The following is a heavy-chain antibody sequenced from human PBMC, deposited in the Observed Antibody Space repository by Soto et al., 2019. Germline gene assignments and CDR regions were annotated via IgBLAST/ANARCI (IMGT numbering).Heavy chain of an antibody. D-gene: IGHD1-26*01. CDR1: GGSISSGGYS. CDR3: ARDMHAGFTHYFDP. J-gene: IGHJ5*02. Sequence: SETLSLTCAVSGGSISSGGYSWSWIRQPPGKGLEWIGYIYHSGSAYYNPSLKSRVTISVDRSKNQFSLKLSSVTAADTAVYYCARDMHAGFTHYFDPWGQGTLVTV. V-gene: IGHV4-30-2*01. CDR2: IYHSGSA.